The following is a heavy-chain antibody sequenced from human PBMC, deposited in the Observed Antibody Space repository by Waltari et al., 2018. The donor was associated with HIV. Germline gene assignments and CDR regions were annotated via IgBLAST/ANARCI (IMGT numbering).Heavy chain of an antibody. Sequence: HLVQSGGGFTQPGRSLRLSCAASGFIFSDYPMSWFRQAPGEGREWVGFIRSKAYGETAEDAAALEGRFTISRDDSRGIGYLQMDGLKIEDTGVYYCTKGGGKSPGLSVWGQGTTVTVSS. CDR1: GFIFSDYP. V-gene: IGHV3-49*03. J-gene: IGHJ6*02. CDR3: TKGGGKSPGLSV. CDR2: IRSKAYGETA. D-gene: IGHD3-16*01.